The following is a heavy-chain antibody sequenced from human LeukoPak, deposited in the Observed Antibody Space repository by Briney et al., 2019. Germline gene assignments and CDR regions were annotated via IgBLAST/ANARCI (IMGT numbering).Heavy chain of an antibody. CDR1: GSSFTSYW. CDR3: ARQGRYGSHYMDV. CDR2: TYPGDSDT. J-gene: IGHJ6*03. Sequence: GASLKISCKGSGSSFTSYWIGWVRPMPGKGLEWMGITYPGDSDTRYSPSFQGQVTISADKSISTAYLQWSSLKASDTAMYYCARQGRYGSHYMDVWGKGTTVTVSS. V-gene: IGHV5-51*01. D-gene: IGHD3-10*01.